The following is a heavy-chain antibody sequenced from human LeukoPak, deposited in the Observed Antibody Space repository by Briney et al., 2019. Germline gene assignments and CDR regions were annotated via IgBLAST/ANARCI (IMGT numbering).Heavy chain of an antibody. CDR1: GYTFTSYG. Sequence: ASVKVSCKASGYTFTSYGISWVRQAPGQGLEWMGWINPNSGGTNYAQKFQGRVTMTRGTSISTAYMELSRLRSDDTAVYYCARERQWLANWFDPWGQGTLVTVSS. D-gene: IGHD6-19*01. CDR3: ARERQWLANWFDP. V-gene: IGHV1-2*02. J-gene: IGHJ5*02. CDR2: INPNSGGT.